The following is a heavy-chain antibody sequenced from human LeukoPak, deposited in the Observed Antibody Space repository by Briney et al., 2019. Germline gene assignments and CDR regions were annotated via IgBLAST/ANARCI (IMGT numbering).Heavy chain of an antibody. Sequence: SETLSLTCAVYGGSFSGYQWSWIRQTPGKGLEWIGEINHSGSTNYNPSLKSRVTISVDASKNQFSLKLSSVTAADTALYYCARPAQLGSLYYGLDVWGQGNTVTVS. CDR2: INHSGST. V-gene: IGHV4-34*01. J-gene: IGHJ6*02. D-gene: IGHD3-10*01. CDR3: ARPAQLGSLYYGLDV. CDR1: GGSFSGYQ.